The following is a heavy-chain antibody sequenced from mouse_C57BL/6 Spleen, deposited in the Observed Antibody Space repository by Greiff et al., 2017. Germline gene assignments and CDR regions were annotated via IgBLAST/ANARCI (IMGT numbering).Heavy chain of an antibody. CDR1: GYTFTDYY. J-gene: IGHJ4*01. D-gene: IGHD1-1*01. V-gene: IGHV1-26*01. CDR3: ARESTVVATGYYAMDY. Sequence: VQLQQSGPELVKPGASVKISCKASGYTFTDYYMNWVKQSHGKSLEWIGDINPNNGGTSYNQKFKGKATLTVDKSSSTAYMGLRSLTSEDSAVYYCARESTVVATGYYAMDYWGQGTSVTVSS. CDR2: INPNNGGT.